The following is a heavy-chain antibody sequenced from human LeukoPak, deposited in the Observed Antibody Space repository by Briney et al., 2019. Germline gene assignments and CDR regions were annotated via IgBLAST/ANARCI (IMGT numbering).Heavy chain of an antibody. V-gene: IGHV3-30*04. CDR2: ISYDGSNK. CDR1: GFTFSSYA. J-gene: IGHJ4*02. Sequence: GGSLRLSCAASGFTFSSYAMHWVRQAPGKGLGWVAVISYDGSNKYYADSVKGRFTISRDNSKNTLYLQMNSLRAEDTAVYYCARGDTYDILTGYSDYWGQGTLVTVSS. CDR3: ARGDTYDILTGYSDY. D-gene: IGHD3-9*01.